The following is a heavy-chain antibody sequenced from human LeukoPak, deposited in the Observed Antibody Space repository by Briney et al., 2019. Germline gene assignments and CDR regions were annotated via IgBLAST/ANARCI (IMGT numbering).Heavy chain of an antibody. CDR3: ARFRSGYGSGSYYKRGRSHPNFDY. Sequence: ASVKVSCKASGYTFTGYYMHWVRQAPGQGLEWMGWVNTNTGNPTYAQGFTGRFVFSLDTSVSTAYLQISSLKAEDTAVYYCARFRSGYGSGSYYKRGRSHPNFDYWGQGTLVTVSS. CDR2: VNTNTGNP. J-gene: IGHJ4*02. V-gene: IGHV7-4-1*02. CDR1: GYTFTGYY. D-gene: IGHD3-10*01.